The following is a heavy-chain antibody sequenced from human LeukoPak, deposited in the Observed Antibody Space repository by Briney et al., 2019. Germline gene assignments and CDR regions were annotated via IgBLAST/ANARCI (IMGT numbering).Heavy chain of an antibody. Sequence: ASVKVSCKASGYTFTSYGISWVRQAPGQGLEWMGIINPSGGDANYAQKFQGRVTVTRDTSTNTVYMELSSLTSQDTAVYYCARDGAPPEWELVYFDYWGQGTLLTVSS. CDR1: GYTFTSYG. CDR2: INPSGGDA. J-gene: IGHJ4*02. V-gene: IGHV1-46*01. CDR3: ARDGAPPEWELVYFDY. D-gene: IGHD1-26*01.